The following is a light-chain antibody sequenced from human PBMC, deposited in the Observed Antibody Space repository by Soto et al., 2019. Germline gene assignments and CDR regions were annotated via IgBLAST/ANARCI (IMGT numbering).Light chain of an antibody. J-gene: IGKJ3*01. CDR2: AAS. CDR1: QSISSY. Sequence: DIPMTQSPSSLSASVGDRVTITCRASQSISSYLNWYQQKPGKAPKLLIYAASSLQSGVPSRFSGSGSGTDFTLTISSLQPEDFATYYCQQSYNTPPFTFGPGTKVDIK. CDR3: QQSYNTPPFT. V-gene: IGKV1-39*01.